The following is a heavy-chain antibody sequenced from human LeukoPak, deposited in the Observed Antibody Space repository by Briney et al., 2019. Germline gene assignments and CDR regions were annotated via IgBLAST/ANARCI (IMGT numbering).Heavy chain of an antibody. CDR2: IYHSGST. CDR1: GGSISSGGYY. D-gene: IGHD3-10*01. CDR3: ARDPSNYYGSGPNHWFDP. Sequence: SETLSLTCTVSGGSISSGGYYWSWIRQPPGKGLEWIGYIYHSGSTYYNPSLKSRVTISVDRSKNQFSLKLSSVTAADTAVYYCARDPSNYYGSGPNHWFDPWGQGTLVTVSS. V-gene: IGHV4-30-2*01. J-gene: IGHJ5*02.